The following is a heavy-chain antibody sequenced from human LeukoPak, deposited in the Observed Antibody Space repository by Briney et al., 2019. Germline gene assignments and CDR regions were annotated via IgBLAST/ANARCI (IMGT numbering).Heavy chain of an antibody. D-gene: IGHD6-13*01. J-gene: IGHJ4*02. CDR2: IYYSGST. CDR3: ARGYSSSWYGAVDY. Sequence: SETLSLTCTVSGGSISSGGYYWSWIRQHPGKGLEWIGYIYYSGSTYYNPSLKSRVTISVDTSKNQFSLKLSSVTAADTAVYYCARGYSSSWYGAVDYWGQGTLVTVSS. CDR1: GGSISSGGYY. V-gene: IGHV4-31*03.